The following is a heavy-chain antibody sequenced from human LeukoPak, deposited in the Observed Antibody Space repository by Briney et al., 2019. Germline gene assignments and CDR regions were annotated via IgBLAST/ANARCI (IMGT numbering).Heavy chain of an antibody. CDR2: IYYSGST. D-gene: IGHD5-24*01. Sequence: PSETLSLTCTVSGGSISSSSYYCGWIRQPPGKWLEWIGSIYYSGSTYYNPSLKSRVTISVDTSKNQFSLKLSSVTAADTAVYYCAGGGDGYNFWVDYWGQGTLVTVSS. CDR1: GGSISSSSYY. J-gene: IGHJ4*02. CDR3: AGGGDGYNFWVDY. V-gene: IGHV4-39*07.